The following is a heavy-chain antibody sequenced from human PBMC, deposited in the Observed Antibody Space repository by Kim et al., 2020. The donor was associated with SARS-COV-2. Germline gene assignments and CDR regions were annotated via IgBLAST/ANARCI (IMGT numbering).Heavy chain of an antibody. D-gene: IGHD2-2*01. Sequence: GGSLRLSCAASGFTFSSYEMNWVRQAPGKGLEWVSYISSSGSTIYYADSVKGRFTISRDNAKNSLYLQMNSLRAEDTAVYYCARVPSRYFDYWGQGTLVTVSS. J-gene: IGHJ4*02. V-gene: IGHV3-48*03. CDR1: GFTFSSYE. CDR2: ISSSGSTI. CDR3: ARVPSRYFDY.